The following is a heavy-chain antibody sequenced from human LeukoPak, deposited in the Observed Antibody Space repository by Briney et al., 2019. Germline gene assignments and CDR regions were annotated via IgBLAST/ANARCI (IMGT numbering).Heavy chain of an antibody. Sequence: SETLSLTCTVSGGSVTRNYWSWLRQPPGKGLEWIGYIYYSGSATYNPSLKSRVTMSVDTAKNQFSLKLRSVTAADTAVYYCARGDFCSSSNCYLRPMDVWGKGTTVTVSS. CDR3: ARGDFCSSSNCYLRPMDV. CDR1: GGSVTRNY. D-gene: IGHD2-2*01. V-gene: IGHV4-59*02. J-gene: IGHJ6*03. CDR2: IYYSGSA.